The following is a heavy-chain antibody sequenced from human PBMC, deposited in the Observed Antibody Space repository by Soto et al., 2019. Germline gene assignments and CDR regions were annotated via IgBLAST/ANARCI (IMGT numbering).Heavy chain of an antibody. Sequence: ASVKVSCKASGYTFTSYPMHWVRQAPGQGLEWMGGIIPIFGTANYAQKLQGRVTMTTDTSTSTAYMELRSLRSDDTAVYYCARPQRGDDVKNAFDLWGQGTMVTVSS. D-gene: IGHD2-21*02. CDR2: IIPIFGTA. V-gene: IGHV1-18*01. CDR1: GYTFTSYP. J-gene: IGHJ3*01. CDR3: ARPQRGDDVKNAFDL.